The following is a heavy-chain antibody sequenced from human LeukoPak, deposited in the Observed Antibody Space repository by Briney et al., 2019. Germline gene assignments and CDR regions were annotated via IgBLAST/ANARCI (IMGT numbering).Heavy chain of an antibody. CDR2: IIPIFGTA. J-gene: IGHJ4*02. D-gene: IGHD5-18*01. Sequence: ASVKVSCKASGGTFSSYAISWVRHAPGQGLEWMGGIIPIFGTANYAQKFQGRVTITADESTSTAYMELSSLRSEDTAVYYCARSQQRGYSYGRLDYWGQGTLVTVSS. CDR3: ARSQQRGYSYGRLDY. V-gene: IGHV1-69*01. CDR1: GGTFSSYA.